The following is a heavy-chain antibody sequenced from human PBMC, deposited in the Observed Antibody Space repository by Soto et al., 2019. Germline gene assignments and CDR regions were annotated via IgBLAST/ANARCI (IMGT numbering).Heavy chain of an antibody. D-gene: IGHD1-26*01. Sequence: ACLKLSLLLSGYSSSTYSLHCARPAPAQGLEWMGWINGANGNTRYSQKFKDRVSISRDPHASTGYMELSSLRSEDTAAYYCALGEEVEESYCSHGMDVWGPGTTDTGTS. J-gene: IGHJ6*02. V-gene: IGHV1-3*01. CDR1: GYSSSTYS. CDR3: ALGEEVEESYCSHGMDV. CDR2: INGANGNT.